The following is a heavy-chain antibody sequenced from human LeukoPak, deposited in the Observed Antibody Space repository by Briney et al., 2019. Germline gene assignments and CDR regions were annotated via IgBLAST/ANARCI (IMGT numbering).Heavy chain of an antibody. CDR3: ASEGIAAAGTVDY. J-gene: IGHJ4*02. V-gene: IGHV3-48*01. CDR2: ISSSSSTI. Sequence: GRSQSLLYASSVYLYNLYNLNGATQARARGLECVSYISSSSSTIYYADPVKGRFTISRDNAKNSLYLQMNSLRAEDTAVYYCASEGIAAAGTVDYWGQGTLVTVSS. CDR1: VYLYNLYN. D-gene: IGHD6-13*01.